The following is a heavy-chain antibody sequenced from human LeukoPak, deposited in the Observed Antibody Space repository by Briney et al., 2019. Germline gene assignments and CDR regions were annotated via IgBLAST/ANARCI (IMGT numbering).Heavy chain of an antibody. CDR1: GYTFTGYY. CDR3: ARDLDYYDSSGSVGY. J-gene: IGHJ4*02. V-gene: IGHV1-2*02. CDR2: INPNSGGT. D-gene: IGHD3-22*01. Sequence: ASVKVSCKASGYTFTGYYMHWVRQAPGQGLEWMGWINPNSGGTNYAQKFQGRVTMTKDTSISTAYMELSRLRSGDTAVYYCARDLDYYDSSGSVGYWGQGTLVTVSS.